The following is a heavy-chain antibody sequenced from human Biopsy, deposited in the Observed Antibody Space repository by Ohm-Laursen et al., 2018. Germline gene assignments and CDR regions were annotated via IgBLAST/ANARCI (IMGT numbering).Heavy chain of an antibody. CDR2: TYYSGST. CDR3: ARGSSYGYDFDY. D-gene: IGHD5-18*01. CDR1: GGSISRDY. J-gene: IGHJ4*02. V-gene: IGHV4-59*07. Sequence: SDTLSLTCTVSGGSISRDYWAWIRQPPGKGLQWIGYTYYSGSTNYNPSLKSRVTISVDTSKNQFSLKLSSVTAADTAVYFCARGSSYGYDFDYWGQGTLVAVSS.